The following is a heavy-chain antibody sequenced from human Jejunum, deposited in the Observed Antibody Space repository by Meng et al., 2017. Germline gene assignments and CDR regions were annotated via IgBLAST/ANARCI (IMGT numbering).Heavy chain of an antibody. Sequence: EVQRVESGGALVQLGGSLRFSCAASGFTFFNYWMHWVRQAPGEGLVWVSAISGSGGSTYYADSVKGRFTISRDNSKNTLYLQMNSLRAEDTAVYYCAKDKYSSGWYFDYWGQGTLVTVSS. CDR2: ISGSGGST. J-gene: IGHJ4*02. V-gene: IGHV3-23*04. CDR1: GFTFFNYW. D-gene: IGHD6-19*01. CDR3: AKDKYSSGWYFDY.